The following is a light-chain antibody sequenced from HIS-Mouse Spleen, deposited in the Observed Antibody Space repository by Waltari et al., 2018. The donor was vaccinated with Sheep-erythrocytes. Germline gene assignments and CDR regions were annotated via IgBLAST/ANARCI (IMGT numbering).Light chain of an antibody. CDR2: EVS. CDR3: NSRDSSGNHLEV. Sequence: QSALTQPPSASGSPGQSVTISCPGTTSDVGGANIVSWYQQHPGKAPKLTIYEVSKRPSGVPDRFSGSKSGNTASLTVSGLQAEDEADYYCNSRDSSGNHLEVFGGGTKLTVL. V-gene: IGLV2-8*01. J-gene: IGLJ3*02. CDR1: TSDVGGANI.